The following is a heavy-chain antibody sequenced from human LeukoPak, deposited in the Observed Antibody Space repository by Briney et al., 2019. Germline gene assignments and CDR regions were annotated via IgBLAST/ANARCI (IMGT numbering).Heavy chain of an antibody. J-gene: IGHJ4*02. V-gene: IGHV4-34*01. D-gene: IGHD1-14*01. Sequence: KPSETLSLTCAVYGDSFSGYYWTWIRQPPGKGLEWIGEINYSGSTNYNPSLKSRVTISVDTSKNQFSLNLTSVTAADTAAYYCATNVPGTTYFDPWGQGTLVTVSS. CDR1: GDSFSGYY. CDR2: INYSGST. CDR3: ATNVPGTTYFDP.